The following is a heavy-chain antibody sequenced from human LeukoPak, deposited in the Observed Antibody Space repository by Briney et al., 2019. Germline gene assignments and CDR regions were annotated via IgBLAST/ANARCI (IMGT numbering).Heavy chain of an antibody. V-gene: IGHV4-4*09. CDR1: GGSISSYY. CDR3: ARQLEPSNWFDP. J-gene: IGHJ5*02. D-gene: IGHD1-14*01. CDR2: IYTSGST. Sequence: SETLSLTCTVSGGSISSYYWSWIRQPPGKGLEWIGYIYTSGSTNYNPSLKSRVTISVDTSKNQFPLKLSSVTAADTAVYYCARQLEPSNWFDPWGQGTLVTVSS.